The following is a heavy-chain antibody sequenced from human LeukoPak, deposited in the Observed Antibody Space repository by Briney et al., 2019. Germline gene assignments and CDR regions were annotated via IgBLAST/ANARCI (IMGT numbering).Heavy chain of an antibody. D-gene: IGHD3-22*01. J-gene: IGHJ4*02. Sequence: PGGSLRLSCAASGFTFSSYGMSWVRQAPGKGLEWVSAISGNGGSTYYADSVKGRFTISRDNSKNTLYPQMNSLRAEDTAVYYCAKGYYYDSSGYYWNRGPADYWGQGTPVTVSS. CDR1: GFTFSSYG. V-gene: IGHV3-23*01. CDR2: ISGNGGST. CDR3: AKGYYYDSSGYYWNRGPADY.